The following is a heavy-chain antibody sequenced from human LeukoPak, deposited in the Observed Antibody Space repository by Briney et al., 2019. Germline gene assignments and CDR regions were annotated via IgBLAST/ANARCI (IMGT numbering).Heavy chain of an antibody. J-gene: IGHJ4*02. Sequence: GASVKLSCKASGGTFSSYAISWVRQAPGQGLEWMGGIIPIFGTANYAQKFQGRVTITADESTSTAYIELISMRFEDTAVYYCAREGVGATKRGAFDYWGQGTLVTVSS. CDR3: AREGVGATKRGAFDY. CDR1: GGTFSSYA. V-gene: IGHV1-69*13. CDR2: IIPIFGTA. D-gene: IGHD1-26*01.